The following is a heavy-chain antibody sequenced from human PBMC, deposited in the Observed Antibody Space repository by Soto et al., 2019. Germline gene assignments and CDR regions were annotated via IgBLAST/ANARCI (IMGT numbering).Heavy chain of an antibody. Sequence: SETLSLTCAVYGGSFSGYYWSWIRQPPGKGLEWIGEINHSGSTNYNPSLKSRVTISVDTSKNQFSLKLSSVTAADTAVYYCARAPAWLRPFNYFDYWGQGTLVTVSS. CDR2: INHSGST. D-gene: IGHD5-12*01. V-gene: IGHV4-34*01. J-gene: IGHJ4*02. CDR3: ARAPAWLRPFNYFDY. CDR1: GGSFSGYY.